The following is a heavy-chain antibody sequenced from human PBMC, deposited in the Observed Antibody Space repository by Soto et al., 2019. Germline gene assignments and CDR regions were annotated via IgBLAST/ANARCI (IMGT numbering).Heavy chain of an antibody. J-gene: IGHJ4*02. CDR1: GFTFDDYA. Sequence: GGSLRLSCAASGFTFDDYAMHWVRQAPGKGLEWVSGISWNSGSIGYADSVKGRFTISRDNAKNSLYLQMNSLRAEDTALYYCAKDFEYSSSSPDYWGQGTLVTVSS. CDR3: AKDFEYSSSSPDY. D-gene: IGHD6-6*01. CDR2: ISWNSGSI. V-gene: IGHV3-9*01.